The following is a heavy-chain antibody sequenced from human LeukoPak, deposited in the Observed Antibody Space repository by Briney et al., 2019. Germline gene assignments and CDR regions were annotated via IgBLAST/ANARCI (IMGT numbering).Heavy chain of an antibody. Sequence: GSLRLSCAASGFTFSSYGMHWVRQAPGKGLEWVAVISYDGSNKYYADSVKGRFTISRDNSKNTLYLQMNSLRAEDTAVYYCAGDDSSIGALYFDYWGQGTLVTVSS. CDR3: AGDDSSIGALYFDY. J-gene: IGHJ4*02. CDR1: GFTFSSYG. D-gene: IGHD3-22*01. CDR2: ISYDGSNK. V-gene: IGHV3-30*03.